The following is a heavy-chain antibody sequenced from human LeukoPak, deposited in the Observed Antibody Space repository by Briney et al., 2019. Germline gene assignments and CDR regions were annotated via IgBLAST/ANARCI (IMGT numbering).Heavy chain of an antibody. D-gene: IGHD3-22*01. CDR1: GYTFTSYD. CDR3: ARDSVVGVIGGWLDAFDI. V-gene: IGHV1-18*01. CDR2: MNPNSGNT. Sequence: GASVKVSCKASGYTFTSYDINWVRQATGQGLEWMGWMNPNSGNTNYAQKLQGRVTMTTDTSTSTAYMELRSLRSDDTAVYYCARDSVVGVIGGWLDAFDIWGQGTMVTVSS. J-gene: IGHJ3*02.